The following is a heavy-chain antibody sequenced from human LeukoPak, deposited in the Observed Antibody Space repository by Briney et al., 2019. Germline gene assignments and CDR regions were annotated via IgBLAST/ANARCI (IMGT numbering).Heavy chain of an antibody. J-gene: IGHJ4*02. CDR2: ISAYNGNT. Sequence: GASVKVSCKASGYTFTSYGISWVRQAPGQGLEWMGWISAYNGNTNYAQKLQGRVTMTTDTSTSTAYMELRSLRSDDTAVYYCARLYSSSWYVREVFDYWGQGTLVTVSS. D-gene: IGHD6-13*01. CDR1: GYTFTSYG. CDR3: ARLYSSSWYVREVFDY. V-gene: IGHV1-18*01.